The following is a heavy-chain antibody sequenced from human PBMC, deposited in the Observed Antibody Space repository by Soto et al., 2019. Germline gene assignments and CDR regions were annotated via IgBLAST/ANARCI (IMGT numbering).Heavy chain of an antibody. CDR2: ISGSGDTT. CDR3: AKPPYSSSSYYYYGMDV. CDR1: GFTFSSYA. D-gene: IGHD6-6*01. Sequence: EVQLLESGGGLVQPGGSLRLSCAASGFTFSSYAMTWVRQAPGKGLEWVSAISGSGDTTYHADSVKGRFTISRDNSKNTLYLQMNSLRAEDAAVYYCAKPPYSSSSYYYYGMDVWGQGTTVTVSS. J-gene: IGHJ6*02. V-gene: IGHV3-23*01.